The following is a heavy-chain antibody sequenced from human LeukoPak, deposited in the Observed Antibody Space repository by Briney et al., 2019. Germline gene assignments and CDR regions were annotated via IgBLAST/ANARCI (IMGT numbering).Heavy chain of an antibody. V-gene: IGHV3-21*04. D-gene: IGHD2-2*01. CDR3: AKAEVYCSSTSCSEFDY. Sequence: GGSLRLSCAASGFTFSSYSMNWVRQAPGKGLEWVSSISSSSSYIYYADSVKGRFTIFRDNSKNTLYLQMYSLRAEDTAIYYCAKAEVYCSSTSCSEFDYWGQGTLVTVSS. J-gene: IGHJ4*02. CDR1: GFTFSSYS. CDR2: ISSSSSYI.